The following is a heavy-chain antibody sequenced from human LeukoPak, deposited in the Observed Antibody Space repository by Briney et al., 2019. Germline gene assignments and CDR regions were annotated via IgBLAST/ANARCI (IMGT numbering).Heavy chain of an antibody. Sequence: TSETLSLTCTVSGDSIHSVYYFWGWIRQPPGKGLEWIGSVYFDGDTSYSPSLKSRVIISVDTSKNQFSLNLTPVTAADTALYYCARHRKSARNYLYYYMDVWGKGTTVTVSS. J-gene: IGHJ6*03. CDR2: VYFDGDT. CDR3: ARHRKSARNYLYYYMDV. CDR1: GDSIHSVYYF. D-gene: IGHD6-6*01. V-gene: IGHV4-39*01.